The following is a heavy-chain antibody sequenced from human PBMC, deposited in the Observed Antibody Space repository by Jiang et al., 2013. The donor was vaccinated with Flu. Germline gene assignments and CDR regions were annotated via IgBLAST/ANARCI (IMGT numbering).Heavy chain of an antibody. V-gene: IGHV3-23*01. J-gene: IGHJ4*02. D-gene: IGHD6-13*01. CDR3: AKKGAEQQLVS. Sequence: VQLLESGGGLVQPGGSLRLSCAASGFTFSSYAMTWVRQAPGKGLEWVSVITGSTVSTYYADSVKGRFTISRDNSKNMLYLQMNSLRAEDTAVYYCAKKGAEQQLVSWGQGTLVTVSS. CDR2: ITGSTVST. CDR1: GFTFSSYA.